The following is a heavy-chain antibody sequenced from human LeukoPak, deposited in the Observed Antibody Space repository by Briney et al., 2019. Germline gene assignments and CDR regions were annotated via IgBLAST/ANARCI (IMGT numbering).Heavy chain of an antibody. CDR3: TKDLTPGGADV. V-gene: IGHV3-9*02. CDR1: GFTSDDHA. Sequence: GGSLRLSCAVSGFTSDDHAMHWVRQASGKGLEWVAGIMWRSGSTGYGDSVKGRFTISRDNAKKSLYLQMNGLRVEDTAFYYCTKDLTPGGADVWGQGTTVTVSS. CDR2: IMWRSGST. D-gene: IGHD3-10*01. J-gene: IGHJ6*02.